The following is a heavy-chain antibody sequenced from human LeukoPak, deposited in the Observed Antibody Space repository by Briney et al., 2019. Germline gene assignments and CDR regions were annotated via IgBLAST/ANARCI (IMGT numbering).Heavy chain of an antibody. J-gene: IGHJ1*01. V-gene: IGHV3-74*01. CDR2: INSDGSTT. D-gene: IGHD3-22*01. CDR1: GYTFSNYW. CDR3: AADTSGYS. Sequence: GGSLLLSCAASGYTFSNYWMHWVRQAPGKGLVWVSRINSDGSTTTYADSVKGRFTISRDNAKNTLYLQMNSLRAEDTAVYYCAADTSGYSWGQGTLFTVSS.